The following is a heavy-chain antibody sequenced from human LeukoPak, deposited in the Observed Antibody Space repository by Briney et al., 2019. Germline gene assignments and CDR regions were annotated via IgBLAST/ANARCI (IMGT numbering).Heavy chain of an antibody. Sequence: SETLSLTCTVSGGPISSSSYYWVWIRQPPGKVLEWIGSIYYSGSTYYNPSLKSRVTISVDTSKNQFSLKLSSVTAADTAVYYCGTTMIVVGAVDYWGQETLVTVS. D-gene: IGHD3-22*01. CDR2: IYYSGST. CDR3: GTTMIVVGAVDY. J-gene: IGHJ4*02. V-gene: IGHV4-39*07. CDR1: GGPISSSSYY.